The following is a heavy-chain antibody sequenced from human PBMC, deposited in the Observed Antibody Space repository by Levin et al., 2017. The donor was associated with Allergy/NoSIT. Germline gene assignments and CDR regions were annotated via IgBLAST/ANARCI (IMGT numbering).Heavy chain of an antibody. J-gene: IGHJ4*02. D-gene: IGHD3-3*01. Sequence: GESLKISCAASGFTFSSYGMHWVRQAPGKGLEWVAVISYDGSNKYYADSVKGRFTISRDNSKNTLYLQMNSLRAEDTAVYYCAKSYYDFWSGPYYPYYFDYWGQGTLVTVSS. CDR1: GFTFSSYG. CDR3: AKSYYDFWSGPYYPYYFDY. CDR2: ISYDGSNK. V-gene: IGHV3-30*18.